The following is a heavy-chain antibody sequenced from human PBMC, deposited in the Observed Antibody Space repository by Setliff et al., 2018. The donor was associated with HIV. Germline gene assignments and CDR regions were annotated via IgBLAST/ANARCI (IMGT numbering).Heavy chain of an antibody. Sequence: KTSETLSLTCAVYCGSFRGYYWSWLRQSPGKGLEWIGEINHCGSTNYNPSLKSRVTILGDTSKNRFSLKLSSVTAADTAVYYCATGRPRPSNWFDPWGQGTVVTVSS. J-gene: IGHJ5*02. CDR2: INHCGST. V-gene: IGHV4-34*01. CDR3: ATGRPRPSNWFDP. CDR1: CGSFRGYY.